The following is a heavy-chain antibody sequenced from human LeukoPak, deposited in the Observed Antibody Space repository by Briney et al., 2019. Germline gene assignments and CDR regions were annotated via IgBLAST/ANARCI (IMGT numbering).Heavy chain of an antibody. CDR2: IYYSGST. J-gene: IGHJ6*02. CDR3: ARVPNYYYYGMDV. CDR1: GGSISSYY. Sequence: SETLALTCTVSGGSISSYYWSWIRQPPGKGLEWIGYIYYSGSTNYNPSLKSRVTISVDTSKNQFSLKLSSVTAADTAVYYCARVPNYYYYGMDVWGQGTTVTVSS. V-gene: IGHV4-59*01.